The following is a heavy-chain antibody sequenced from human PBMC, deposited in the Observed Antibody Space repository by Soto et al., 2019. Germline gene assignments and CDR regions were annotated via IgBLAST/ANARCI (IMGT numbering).Heavy chain of an antibody. J-gene: IGHJ1*01. Sequence: SVKVSCKASGGTFSSYTISWVRQAPGQGLEWMGRIIPILGIANYAQKFQGRVTITADKSTSTAYMELSSLRSEDTAVYYCASTYYYDSSGYYYFQHWGQGTPVTVSS. CDR3: ASTYYYDSSGYYYFQH. D-gene: IGHD3-22*01. V-gene: IGHV1-69*02. CDR2: IIPILGIA. CDR1: GGTFSSYT.